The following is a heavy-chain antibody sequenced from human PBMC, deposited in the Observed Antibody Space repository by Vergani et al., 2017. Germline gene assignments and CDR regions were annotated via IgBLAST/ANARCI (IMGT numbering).Heavy chain of an antibody. CDR2: IYYSGST. CDR1: GASIRSSNYY. J-gene: IGHJ3*02. D-gene: IGHD3-10*01. V-gene: IGHV4-39*01. CDR3: ARQDFITMVRGAKGAFDI. Sequence: QLQLQESGPGLVKPSATLSLTCSVSGASIRSSNYYWGWIRQPPGKGLEWIASIYYSGSTYYNPSLKSRVTISVDTSKNQFSLKLSSVTAADTAVYFCARQDFITMVRGAKGAFDIWGQGTMVTVSS.